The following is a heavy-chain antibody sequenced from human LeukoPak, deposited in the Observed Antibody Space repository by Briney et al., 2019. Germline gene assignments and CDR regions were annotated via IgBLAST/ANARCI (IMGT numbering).Heavy chain of an antibody. V-gene: IGHV3-73*01. CDR1: GFTFSGSA. CDR2: IRSKANSYAT. J-gene: IGHJ4*02. D-gene: IGHD2-15*01. Sequence: GGSLRLSCAASGFTFSGSAMHWVRQASGKGLEWVGRIRSKANSYATAYAASVKGRFTISRDDSKNTAYLQMNSLKTEDTAVYYCTSWVAAIRDYFDYRGQGTLVTVSS. CDR3: TSWVAAIRDYFDY.